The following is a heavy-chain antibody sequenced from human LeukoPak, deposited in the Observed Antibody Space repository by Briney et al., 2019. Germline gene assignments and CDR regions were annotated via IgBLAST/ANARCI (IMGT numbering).Heavy chain of an antibody. CDR1: GGSFNTYY. CDR3: ARDDRWLQPRDYYYYGMDV. V-gene: IGHV4-34*01. D-gene: IGHD5-24*01. J-gene: IGHJ6*02. CDR2: INHSGST. Sequence: KPSETLSLTCAVYGGSFNTYYWSWIRQPPGKGLEWIGEINHSGSTNYSPSLKSRVTISVDTSKNQFFLKLSSVTAADTAAYYCARDDRWLQPRDYYYYGMDVWGQGTTVTVSS.